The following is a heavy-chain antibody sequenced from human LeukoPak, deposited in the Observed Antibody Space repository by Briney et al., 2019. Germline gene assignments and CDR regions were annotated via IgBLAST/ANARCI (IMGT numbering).Heavy chain of an antibody. CDR1: GRSISSGDYY. J-gene: IGHJ4*02. D-gene: IGHD6-13*01. CDR3: ARGEQLVNFDY. Sequence: PSQSLSLTCTVSGRSISSGDYYWSWIRQPRGKGLEGIGYVYYSASTYYNPSLKSRLTISVDTSKTHFSLKLSSVTAADTAVYYCARGEQLVNFDYWGQGTLVTVSS. V-gene: IGHV4-30-4*08. CDR2: VYYSAST.